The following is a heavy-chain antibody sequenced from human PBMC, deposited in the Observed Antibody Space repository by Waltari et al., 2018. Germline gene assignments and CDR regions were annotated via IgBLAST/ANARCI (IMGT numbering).Heavy chain of an antibody. J-gene: IGHJ4*02. CDR2: IKQDGSGK. D-gene: IGHD3-10*01. CDR3: ASHIWFGELSFDY. Sequence: EVQLVESGGGLVQPGGSLRLSCAASGFTFSSYWMSWVRQAPGKGLEWVANIKQDGSGKYYVDSVNGLFTISRDNAKNSLYLQMNSLRAEDTAVYYCASHIWFGELSFDYWGQGTLVTVSS. V-gene: IGHV3-7*01. CDR1: GFTFSSYW.